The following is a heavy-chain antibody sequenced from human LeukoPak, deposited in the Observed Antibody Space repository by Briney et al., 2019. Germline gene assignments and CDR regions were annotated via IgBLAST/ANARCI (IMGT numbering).Heavy chain of an antibody. J-gene: IGHJ5*02. V-gene: IGHV1-8*03. CDR2: MNPNSGNT. CDR3: ARLDFWSGYSNAYNWFDP. CDR1: GYTFTSYD. D-gene: IGHD3-3*01. Sequence: ASVKVSCKASGYTFTSYDINWVRQATGQGLEWMGWMNPNSGNTGYAQKFQGRVTITRNTSISTAYMELSSLRSEDTAVYYCARLDFWSGYSNAYNWFDPWGQGTLVTVSS.